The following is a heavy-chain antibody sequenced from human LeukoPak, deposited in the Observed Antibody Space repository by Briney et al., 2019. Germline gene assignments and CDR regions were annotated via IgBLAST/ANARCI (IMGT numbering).Heavy chain of an antibody. CDR3: ARHRGNYYGDFDY. J-gene: IGHJ4*02. Sequence: SETLSLTCTVSGGSISSSSYYWGWIRQPPGKGLEWIATIYYSGDTYYNPSLKSRVTISVDTSNNQFSLKLSSVTAADTAVYYCARHRGNYYGDFDYWGQGTLVTVSS. CDR2: IYYSGDT. D-gene: IGHD1-26*01. V-gene: IGHV4-39*01. CDR1: GGSISSSSYY.